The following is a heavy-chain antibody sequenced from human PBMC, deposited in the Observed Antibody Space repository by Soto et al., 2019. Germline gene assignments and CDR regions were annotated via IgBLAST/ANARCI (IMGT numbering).Heavy chain of an antibody. V-gene: IGHV3-48*01. J-gene: IGHJ4*02. CDR2: ISSSSSTI. CDR3: ARELRFLEWSTECIDD. Sequence: HPGGSLRLSCAASGFTFSSYSMNWVRQAPGKGLEWVSYISSSSSTIYYADSVKGRFTISRDNAKNSLYLQMNSLRAEDTAVYYCARELRFLEWSTECIDDWGQGTLVTVSS. CDR1: GFTFSSYS. D-gene: IGHD3-3*01.